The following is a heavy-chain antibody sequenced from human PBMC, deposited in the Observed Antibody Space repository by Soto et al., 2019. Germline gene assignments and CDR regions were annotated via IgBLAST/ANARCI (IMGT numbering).Heavy chain of an antibody. V-gene: IGHV4-30-2*01. CDR2: MDDRGRT. Sequence: QLQLQESGSGLVKPSQTLSLTCAVSGGSISSGGYSWSWIRQPPGKGLEWIGYMDDRGRTYYNPAPNSRVTISIDRSNNQFTLNLSSVTAEATALYYWARVPDYWGQGILVTVSS. D-gene: IGHD2-2*01. CDR3: ARVPDY. J-gene: IGHJ4*02. CDR1: GGSISSGGYS.